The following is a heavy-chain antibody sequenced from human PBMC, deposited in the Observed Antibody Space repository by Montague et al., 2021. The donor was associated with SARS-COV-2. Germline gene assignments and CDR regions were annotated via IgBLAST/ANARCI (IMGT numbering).Heavy chain of an antibody. CDR3: ARESVRAVAGDFDY. D-gene: IGHD6-19*01. CDR1: EFTFSNYA. J-gene: IGHJ4*02. Sequence: PRLSCAASEFTFSNYAMHWVRQAPGKGLEWVAFVSYDGSKKYYADSVKGRFTISRDNSKSTLYLQMNSLRAEDTAVYYCARESVRAVAGDFDYWGQGTLVTVSS. CDR2: VSYDGSKK. V-gene: IGHV3-30-3*01.